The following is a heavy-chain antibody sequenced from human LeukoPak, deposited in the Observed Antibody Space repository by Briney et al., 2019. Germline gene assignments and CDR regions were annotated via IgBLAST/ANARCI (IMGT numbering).Heavy chain of an antibody. CDR3: ARLASGCYGPLTPFDY. CDR1: GGSISSYY. Sequence: PSETLSLTCTVSGGSISSYYWSWIRQPPGKGLEWIGDIYYSGSTNYNPSLKSRVTISVDTSKNQFSLRLSSVTAADTAVYYSARLASGCYGPLTPFDYWGQGTLATVSS. J-gene: IGHJ4*02. CDR2: IYYSGST. V-gene: IGHV4-59*08. D-gene: IGHD1-26*01.